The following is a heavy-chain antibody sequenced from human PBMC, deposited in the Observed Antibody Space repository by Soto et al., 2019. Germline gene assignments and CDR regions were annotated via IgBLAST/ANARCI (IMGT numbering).Heavy chain of an antibody. V-gene: IGHV3-11*01. CDR1: GFTFSDHY. CDR3: ARELSGNYFVFDL. J-gene: IGHJ3*01. Sequence: GSLRLSCAASGFTFSDHYMSWIRQAPGKGLEWISYMTPSGSSSSYADSVKGRFTISRDNAKNSLYLQMNSLRGDDTAVYYCARELSGNYFVFDLWGQGTMVTVSS. D-gene: IGHD1-26*01. CDR2: MTPSGSSS.